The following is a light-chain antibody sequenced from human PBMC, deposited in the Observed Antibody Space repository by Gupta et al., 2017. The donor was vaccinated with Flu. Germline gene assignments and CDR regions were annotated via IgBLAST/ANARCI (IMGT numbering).Light chain of an antibody. Sequence: SSELTQDPAVSVALGQTVRITCQGDSIKNSYASWYQQKPGQAPVLVIYAKNIRPSGIPDRFSGSSSGNTASLTITGAQAEDEADYYCNSRDSTDNHQAVFGGGTKLTVL. CDR2: AKN. V-gene: IGLV3-19*01. CDR3: NSRDSTDNHQAV. CDR1: SIKNSY. J-gene: IGLJ2*01.